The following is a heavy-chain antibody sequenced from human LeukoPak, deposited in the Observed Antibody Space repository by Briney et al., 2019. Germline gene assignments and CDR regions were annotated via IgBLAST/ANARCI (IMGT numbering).Heavy chain of an antibody. V-gene: IGHV1-2*02. CDR1: GYTFIGYY. J-gene: IGHJ4*02. D-gene: IGHD5-18*01. CDR3: AREEETVMVLH. CDR2: INPNSGGT. Sequence: ASVKVSCKASGYTFIGYYMHWVRQAPGQGLEWMGWINPNSGGTNYAQKFQGRVTMTRDTSITTAYMELSRLRSDDTAVYYCAREEETVMVLHWGQGTLVTVSS.